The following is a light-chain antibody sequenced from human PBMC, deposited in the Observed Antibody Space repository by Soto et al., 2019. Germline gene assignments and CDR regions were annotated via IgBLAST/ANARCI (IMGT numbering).Light chain of an antibody. Sequence: DIQMTQSPSTLSASVGEGVTITCRASQSIDTWLAWHQQKPGQVPKLLISKASSLESGVPSRFSGSGSGTEFTLTISSLQPDDSATYYCQQYNSYRAFGQGTKV. J-gene: IGKJ1*01. CDR3: QQYNSYRA. CDR2: KAS. V-gene: IGKV1-5*03. CDR1: QSIDTW.